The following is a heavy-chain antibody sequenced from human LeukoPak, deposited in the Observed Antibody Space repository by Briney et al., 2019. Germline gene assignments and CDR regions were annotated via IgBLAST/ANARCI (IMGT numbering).Heavy chain of an antibody. V-gene: IGHV3-7*01. J-gene: IGHJ4*02. Sequence: GGSLRLSCAASGFTFRNYWMSWVRQVPGKGLEWVVNINEGGNEKNYVDSVKGRFTASRDNSKNSLYLQVNSPRAEDTAVYYCARAVSDYGDYAFRDCWGQGTLVTVSS. CDR2: INEGGNEK. D-gene: IGHD4-17*01. CDR1: GFTFRNYW. CDR3: ARAVSDYGDYAFRDC.